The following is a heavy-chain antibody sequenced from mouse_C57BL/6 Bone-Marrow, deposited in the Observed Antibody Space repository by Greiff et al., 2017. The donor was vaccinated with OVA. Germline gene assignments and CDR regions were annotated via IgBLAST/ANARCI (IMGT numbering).Heavy chain of an antibody. CDR1: GFTFSSYG. J-gene: IGHJ2*01. V-gene: IGHV5-6*01. CDR3: ARHAWTSFDY. Sequence: EVQVVESGGDLVKPGGSLKLSCAASGFTFSSYGMSWVRQTPDKRLEWVATISSGGSYTYYPDSVKGRFTISRDNAKNTLYLQMSSLKSEDTAMYYCARHAWTSFDYWGQGTTLTASS. CDR2: ISSGGSYT.